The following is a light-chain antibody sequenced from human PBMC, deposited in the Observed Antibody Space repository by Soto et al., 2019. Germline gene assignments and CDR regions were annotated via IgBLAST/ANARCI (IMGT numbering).Light chain of an antibody. Sequence: DIQMTQSPSTLSASVGDRVTITCGASQSIGDSLAWYQQKPGQAPYLLISDVSSLERGVPSRFRGSGSGTEFTLTISSMKPDDFATFYCQQYNGYSRTFGQGTKVDIK. CDR3: QQYNGYSRT. V-gene: IGKV1-5*01. CDR1: QSIGDS. CDR2: DVS. J-gene: IGKJ1*01.